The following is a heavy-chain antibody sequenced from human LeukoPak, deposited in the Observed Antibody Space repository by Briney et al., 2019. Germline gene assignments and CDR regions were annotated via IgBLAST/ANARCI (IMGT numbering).Heavy chain of an antibody. CDR1: GGSISSGGYY. D-gene: IGHD2-2*01. CDR3: ARASYQLLSIKYYYYYYMDV. V-gene: IGHV4-30-2*01. CDR2: IYHSGST. J-gene: IGHJ6*03. Sequence: SETLSLTCTVSGGSISSGGYYWSWIRQPPGKGLEWIGYIYHSGSTYYNPSLKSRVTISVDRSKNQFSLKLSSVTAADTAVYYCARASYQLLSIKYYYYYYMDVWGKGTTVTVSS.